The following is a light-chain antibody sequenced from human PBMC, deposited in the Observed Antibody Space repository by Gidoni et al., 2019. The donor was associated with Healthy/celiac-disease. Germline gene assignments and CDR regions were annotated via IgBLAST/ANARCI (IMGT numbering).Light chain of an antibody. CDR2: GAS. J-gene: IGKJ3*01. Sequence: IVLTQSPGTLSLSPGERATLSCRASQSVSSSSLAWYQQKPGQAPRLLIYGASSRATGIPDRFSGSGSGTDFTLTISRLEPEDFAVYYCQQYGSSPPKFTFGPGTKVDIK. CDR1: QSVSSSS. CDR3: QQYGSSPPKFT. V-gene: IGKV3-20*01.